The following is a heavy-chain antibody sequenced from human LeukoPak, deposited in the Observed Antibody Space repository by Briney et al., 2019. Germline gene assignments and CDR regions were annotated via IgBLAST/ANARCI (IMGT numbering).Heavy chain of an antibody. CDR1: GYTFTSYH. J-gene: IGHJ4*02. CDR2: INPSGGST. D-gene: IGHD3-22*01. CDR3: ARDGPGGYFGFDY. V-gene: IGHV1-46*01. Sequence: ASVKVSCKASGYTFTSYHMHWVRQAPGQGLEWMGKINPSGGSTSYAQKFQGRVTMTRDTSTSTVYMELSSLRSEDTAVYYCARDGPGGYFGFDYWGQGTLVTVSS.